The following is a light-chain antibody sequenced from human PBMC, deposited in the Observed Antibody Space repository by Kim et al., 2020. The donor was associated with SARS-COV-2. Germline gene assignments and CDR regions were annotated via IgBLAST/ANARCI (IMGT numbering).Light chain of an antibody. Sequence: DIVMTQSPDSLAVSLGERATINCKSSQSVLYSSNNKNYLAWYQQKPGQPPKLLIYWASTRESGVPDRFSGSGSGTDFTLTISSLQAEDVAVIYCQQYYSTPLTFGGGTKVDIK. CDR1: QSVLYSSNNKNY. V-gene: IGKV4-1*01. CDR3: QQYYSTPLT. CDR2: WAS. J-gene: IGKJ4*01.